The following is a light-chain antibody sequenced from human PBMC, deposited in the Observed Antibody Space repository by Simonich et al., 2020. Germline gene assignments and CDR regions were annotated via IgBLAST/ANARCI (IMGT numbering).Light chain of an antibody. Sequence: DIVMTQSPLSLPVTPGEPASISCRSSQSLLHSNGYNYLDWYLQKPGQSPQLLIYLGSNRASWVPDRCSGSGSGTDFTLKISRVEAEDVGVYYCMQALQTWTFGQGTKVEIK. J-gene: IGKJ1*01. CDR3: MQALQTWT. V-gene: IGKV2-28*01. CDR2: LGS. CDR1: QSLLHSNGYNY.